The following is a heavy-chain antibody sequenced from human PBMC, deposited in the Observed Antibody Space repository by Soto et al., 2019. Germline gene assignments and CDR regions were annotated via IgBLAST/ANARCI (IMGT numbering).Heavy chain of an antibody. V-gene: IGHV3-74*01. D-gene: IGHD3-16*01. Sequence: EVQLVESGGGLVQPGESLRLSCAASGFTFSSYWMHWVRQVPGKRLVWVARINGEGSSTNYADSVRGRITISRDNAKNTLYLHMDSLRADDAAVYYCAREWGQSEVPIDHWGQGTLVTVSS. CDR2: INGEGSST. CDR3: AREWGQSEVPIDH. J-gene: IGHJ4*02. CDR1: GFTFSSYW.